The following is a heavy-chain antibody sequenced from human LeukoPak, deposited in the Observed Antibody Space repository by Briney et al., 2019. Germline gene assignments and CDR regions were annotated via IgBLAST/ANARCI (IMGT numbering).Heavy chain of an antibody. CDR2: IFYSGSA. Sequence: ASETLSLTCTVSGGSISSSSYYWGWIRQPPGQGLEWIGIIFYSGSAYYNPSLKSRVTISVDTSKNQFSLKLSSVTAADTAVYYCARRTVVPAAIYYWGQGTLVTVSS. J-gene: IGHJ4*02. V-gene: IGHV4-39*07. CDR3: ARRTVVPAAIYY. D-gene: IGHD2-2*01. CDR1: GGSISSSSYY.